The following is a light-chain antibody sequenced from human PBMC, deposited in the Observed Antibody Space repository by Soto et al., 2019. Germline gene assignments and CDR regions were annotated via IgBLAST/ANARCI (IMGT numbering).Light chain of an antibody. J-gene: IGKJ1*01. CDR1: QSISTY. CDR3: QQSYKTPRT. Sequence: QMTQSPSSLCASPSSSFTITCRASQSISTYLNWYQQKPGKAPKPLMHAASSLDRGVPSRFSGSGSGTDFTLTISSLQPEDFATYYCQQSYKTPRTFGQGTKVDI. V-gene: IGKV1-39*01. CDR2: AAS.